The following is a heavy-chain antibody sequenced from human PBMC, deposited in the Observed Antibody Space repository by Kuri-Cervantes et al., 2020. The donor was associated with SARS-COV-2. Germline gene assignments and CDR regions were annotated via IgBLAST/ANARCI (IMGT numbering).Heavy chain of an antibody. CDR2: IIPIFGTA. CDR3: ARGGEMATITPTFDY. V-gene: IGHV1-69*06. J-gene: IGHJ4*02. Sequence: SVKVSCKASGGTFSSYAISWVRRAPGQGLEWMGGIIPIFGTANYAQKFQGRVTITADKSTSTAYMELSSLRSEDTAVYYCARGGEMATITPTFDYWGQGTLVTVSS. D-gene: IGHD5-24*01. CDR1: GGTFSSYA.